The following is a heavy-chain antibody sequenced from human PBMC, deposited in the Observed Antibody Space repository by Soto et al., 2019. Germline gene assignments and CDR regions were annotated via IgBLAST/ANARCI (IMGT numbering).Heavy chain of an antibody. CDR3: ARDPSDYGSELGALYYYYYYGMDV. V-gene: IGHV3-30-3*01. J-gene: IGHJ6*02. D-gene: IGHD3-10*01. CDR2: ISYDGSSK. CDR1: GFTFSSYA. Sequence: HPGGSLRLSCAASGFTFSSYAMHWVRQAPGKGLEWVAVISYDGSSKYYADSVKGRFTISRDNSKNTLYLQMNSLKSEDTAVYYCARDPSDYGSELGALYYYYYYGMDVWGQGTTVTVSS.